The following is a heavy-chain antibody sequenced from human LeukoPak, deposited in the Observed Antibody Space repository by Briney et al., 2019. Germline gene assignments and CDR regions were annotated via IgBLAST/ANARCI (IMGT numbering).Heavy chain of an antibody. CDR1: GGSISSSSYY. CDR3: ASVPRFRHKPFDY. CDR2: IYYSGST. D-gene: IGHD2-2*01. V-gene: IGHV4-39*07. Sequence: PSETLSLTCTVSGGSISSSSYYWGWIRQPPGKGLEWIGSIYYSGSTYYNPSLKSRVTISVDTSKNQFSLKLSSVTAADTAVYYCASVPRFRHKPFDYWGQGTLVTVSS. J-gene: IGHJ4*02.